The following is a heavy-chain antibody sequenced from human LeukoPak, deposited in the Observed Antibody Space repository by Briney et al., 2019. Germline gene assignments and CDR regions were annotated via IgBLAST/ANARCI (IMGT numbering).Heavy chain of an antibody. Sequence: GESLKISCKGSGYSFTSYWIGCVRQMPENGLEGMGIIYPGDSDTRYSPSFQGQVTISADKSISTAYLQWSSLKGSDTVMYYCASRVPHDAFDIWGQGTMVTVSS. CDR3: ASRVPHDAFDI. CDR1: GYSFTSYW. CDR2: IYPGDSDT. V-gene: IGHV5-51*01. J-gene: IGHJ3*02.